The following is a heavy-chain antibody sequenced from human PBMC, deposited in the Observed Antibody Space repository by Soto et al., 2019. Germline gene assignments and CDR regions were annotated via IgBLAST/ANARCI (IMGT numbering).Heavy chain of an antibody. J-gene: IGHJ4*02. CDR3: ARDFKSGSYYN. D-gene: IGHD1-26*01. CDR1: GFVFKMYY. Sequence: PGGSLRLSCEASGFVFKMYYRHWVRQVPGKGPEWVSRISDDGSSTSYADSVKGRFTISRDNAKNTLYLQMNSLRAEDKAVYYCARDFKSGSYYNWGQGTLVTVSS. V-gene: IGHV3-74*01. CDR2: ISDDGSST.